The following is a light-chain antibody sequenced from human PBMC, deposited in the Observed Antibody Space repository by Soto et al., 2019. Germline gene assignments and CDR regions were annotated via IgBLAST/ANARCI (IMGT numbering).Light chain of an antibody. CDR1: SSNIGAGYD. Sequence: QSVLTQPPSVSGAPGQRVTISCTGTSSNIGAGYDVHWYQQLPGTAPKLLIYGLSNRPSGVPERFSASKSGTSASLAITGLQAEDEADYFCQSYDRSLSVVFGGGTKLTVL. CDR3: QSYDRSLSVV. J-gene: IGLJ2*01. CDR2: GLS. V-gene: IGLV1-40*01.